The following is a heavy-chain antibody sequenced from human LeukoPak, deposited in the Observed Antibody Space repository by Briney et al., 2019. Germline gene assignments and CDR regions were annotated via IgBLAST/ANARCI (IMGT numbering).Heavy chain of an antibody. Sequence: ASVKVSCKAFGYTFTSNYMHWVRQAPGQGLEWMGIINPSGGSTSYAQKFQGRVTMTRDMSTSTVYMELSSLRSEDTAVYYCARVGVDFDYWGQGTPVTVSS. CDR3: ARVGVDFDY. CDR2: INPSGGST. V-gene: IGHV1-46*01. D-gene: IGHD2-2*01. J-gene: IGHJ4*02. CDR1: GYTFTSNY.